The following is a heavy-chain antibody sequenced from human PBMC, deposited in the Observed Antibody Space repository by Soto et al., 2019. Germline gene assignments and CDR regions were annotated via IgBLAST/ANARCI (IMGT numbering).Heavy chain of an antibody. CDR3: VCFFSGGYSNVFYSSGMDV. CDR1: GGSISSSSYY. Sequence: PSETLSLTCTVSGGSISSSSYYWGWIRQPPGKGLEWIGSIFYSGSTYYNPSLKSRVTISVDTSKNQFSLKLTSVTAADTAVYYCVCFFSGGYSNVFYSSGMDVWGQGTTLPVSS. CDR2: IFYSGST. J-gene: IGHJ6*02. V-gene: IGHV4-39*01. D-gene: IGHD5-18*01.